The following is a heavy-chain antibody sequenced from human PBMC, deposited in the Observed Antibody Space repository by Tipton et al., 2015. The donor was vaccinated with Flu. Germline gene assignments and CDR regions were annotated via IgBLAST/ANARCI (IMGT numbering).Heavy chain of an antibody. J-gene: IGHJ5*02. D-gene: IGHD3-16*01. CDR2: ISSSGSTT. V-gene: IGHV3-11*01. CDR3: ARVTFGGVIVL. Sequence: SGFTFSDYYMSWIRQAPGKGLEWVSYISSSGSTTYYADSVKGRFTISRDNAKNSLYLQMNSLRAEDTAVYYCARVTFGGVIVLWGQGTLVTVSS. CDR1: GFTFSDYY.